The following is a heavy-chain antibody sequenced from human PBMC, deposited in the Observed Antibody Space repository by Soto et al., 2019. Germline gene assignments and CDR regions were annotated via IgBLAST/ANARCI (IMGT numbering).Heavy chain of an antibody. CDR2: ISWNSGSI. CDR3: AKNYWAGELRGFYGSFDY. D-gene: IGHD1-7*01. Sequence: GGSLRLSCAASGFTFDDYAMHWVRQAPGKGLEWVSGISWNSGSIGYADSVKGRLTISRDNAKNSLYLQMNSLRAEDTALYYRAKNYWAGELRGFYGSFDYWGQGTLVTVSS. V-gene: IGHV3-9*01. CDR1: GFTFDDYA. J-gene: IGHJ4*02.